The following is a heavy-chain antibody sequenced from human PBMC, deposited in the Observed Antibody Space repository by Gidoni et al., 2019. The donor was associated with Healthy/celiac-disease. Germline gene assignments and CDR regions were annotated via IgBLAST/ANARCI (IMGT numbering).Heavy chain of an antibody. J-gene: IGHJ2*01. V-gene: IGHV4-4*07. CDR3: ARDQSVYYDSSGYYWFWYFDL. CDR2: IYTSGST. CDR1: GGSISSYY. D-gene: IGHD3-22*01. Sequence: QVQLQESGPGLVKPSETLSLTCTVSGGSISSYYWSWIRQPAGKGLEWIGRIYTSGSTNYNPSLKSRVTMSVDTSKNQFSLKLSSVTAADTAVYYCARDQSVYYDSSGYYWFWYFDLWGRGTLVTVSS.